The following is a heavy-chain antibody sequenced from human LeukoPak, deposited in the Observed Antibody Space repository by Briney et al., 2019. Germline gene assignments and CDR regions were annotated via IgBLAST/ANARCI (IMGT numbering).Heavy chain of an antibody. CDR3: ATAPEFTIFGVVMNS. J-gene: IGHJ4*02. CDR2: FDPEDGET. V-gene: IGHV1-24*01. CDR1: GYTLTELS. D-gene: IGHD3-3*01. Sequence: ASVKVSCKVSGYTLTELSMHWVRQAPGKGLEWMGGFDPEDGETIYAQKFQGRVTMTEDTSTDPAYMELSSLRSEDTAVYYCATAPEFTIFGVVMNSWGQGTLVTVSS.